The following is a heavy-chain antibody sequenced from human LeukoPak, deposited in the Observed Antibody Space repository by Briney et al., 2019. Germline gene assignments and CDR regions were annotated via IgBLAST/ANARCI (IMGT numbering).Heavy chain of an antibody. D-gene: IGHD6-19*01. CDR1: GFTLSSYW. CDR2: INADGRTT. J-gene: IGHJ4*02. Sequence: GGSLRLPCAASGFTLSSYWMHWVRQAPGKGLVWVSRINADGRTTPYADSVKGRFTISRDNAKNTLYLQMNSLRAEDTAVYYCARGSSSGWPDYFDYWGQGTLVTVSS. V-gene: IGHV3-74*01. CDR3: ARGSSSGWPDYFDY.